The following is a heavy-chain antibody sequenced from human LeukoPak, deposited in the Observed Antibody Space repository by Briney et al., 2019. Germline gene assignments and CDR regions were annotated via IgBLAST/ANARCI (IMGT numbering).Heavy chain of an antibody. V-gene: IGHV3-33*06. CDR2: IWRDATNE. Sequence: PGTSLRLSCEASGFTFSHFAMHWVRQAPDKGLEWVAVIWRDATNEYYADSVKGRFTISRDNFKRTVSLEVNRPRAGNTGGYYFAKDAQRGFDYSHSLEHWGQGSLVIVSS. CDR1: GFTFSHFA. D-gene: IGHD4-11*01. CDR3: AKDAQRGFDYSHSLEH. J-gene: IGHJ5*02.